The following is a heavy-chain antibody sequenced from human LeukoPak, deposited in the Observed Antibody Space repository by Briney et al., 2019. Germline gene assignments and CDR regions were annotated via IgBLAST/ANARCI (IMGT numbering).Heavy chain of an antibody. CDR2: ISSRGSYI. CDR3: ARGDQLVFGGNYYMDV. CDR1: GFTFSSYS. D-gene: IGHD6-6*01. V-gene: IGHV3-21*01. J-gene: IGHJ6*03. Sequence: PGGSLRLSCAASGFTFSSYSMNWVRQAPGKGLEWVSSISSRGSYIYYADSVKGRFTISRDNAKNSLYLQMNSLRAEDTAVYYCARGDQLVFGGNYYMDVWGKGTTVTVSS.